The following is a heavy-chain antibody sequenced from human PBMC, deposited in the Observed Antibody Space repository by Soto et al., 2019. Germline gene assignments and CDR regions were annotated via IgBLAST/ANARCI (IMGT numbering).Heavy chain of an antibody. CDR3: ARDGYSYGSYYYYGLDV. CDR2: IYYSGST. V-gene: IGHV4-30-4*01. CDR1: GGSISSGDYY. Sequence: SETLSLTGTVSGGSISSGDYYWSWIRQPPGKGLAWIGDIYYSGSTYYNPSLKSRVTISVDTSKNQFSLKLSSVTAADTAVYYCARDGYSYGSYYYYGLDVWGQGTTVTVSS. D-gene: IGHD5-18*01. J-gene: IGHJ6*02.